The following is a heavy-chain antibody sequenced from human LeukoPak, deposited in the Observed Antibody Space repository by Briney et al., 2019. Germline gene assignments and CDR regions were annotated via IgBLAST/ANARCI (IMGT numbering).Heavy chain of an antibody. CDR1: GFTFSSFA. Sequence: PGGSLRLSCAASGFTFSSFAMNWVRQAPGKGLESVSTMSGDATNTYYADSVKGRFTISRDNSKTTLFLQMNGLRAEDTAVYYCAKRTSGSSWYSSDSWGQGTLVTISS. J-gene: IGHJ4*02. D-gene: IGHD6-13*01. CDR3: AKRTSGSSWYSSDS. CDR2: MSGDATNT. V-gene: IGHV3-23*01.